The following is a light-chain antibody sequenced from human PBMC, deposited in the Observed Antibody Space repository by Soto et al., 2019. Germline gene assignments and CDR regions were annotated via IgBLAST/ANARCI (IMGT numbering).Light chain of an antibody. CDR1: QSISRY. V-gene: IGKV3-11*01. CDR2: DAS. CDR3: QQRGTWTLVT. Sequence: EIVLTQSPATLSLSPGETATLSCRASQSISRYLAWYQQKPGQAPRLLIYDASIRATGIPARFRGGGSETDFTLTITSLAPEDFATYYCQQRGTWTLVTFGGGTKLEIK. J-gene: IGKJ4*01.